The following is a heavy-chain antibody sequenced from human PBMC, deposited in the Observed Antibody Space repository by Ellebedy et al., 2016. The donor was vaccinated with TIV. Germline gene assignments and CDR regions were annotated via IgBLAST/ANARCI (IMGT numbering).Heavy chain of an antibody. CDR1: GYTFTSYD. D-gene: IGHD5-18*01. Sequence: ASVKVSXXASGYTFTSYDINWVRQATGQGLEWMGWINPNTGDTKYAQKFQDRVTMTRDTSISTAYMELSRLRSDDTAVYYCARFAVDTAMVEYPFDYWGQGTLVTVSS. CDR2: INPNTGDT. J-gene: IGHJ4*02. V-gene: IGHV1-2*02. CDR3: ARFAVDTAMVEYPFDY.